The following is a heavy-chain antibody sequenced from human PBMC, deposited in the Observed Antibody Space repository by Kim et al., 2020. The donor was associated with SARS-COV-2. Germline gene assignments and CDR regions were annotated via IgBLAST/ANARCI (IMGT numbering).Heavy chain of an antibody. CDR1: GGSISSGGYY. Sequence: SETLSLTCTVSGGSISSGGYYWSWIRQHPGKGLEWIGYIYYSGSTYYNPSLKSRVTISVDTSKNQFSLKLSSVTAADTAVYYCARDRLYYDILTGYYRGYYGMDVWGQGTTVTVSS. CDR2: IYYSGST. D-gene: IGHD3-9*01. J-gene: IGHJ6*02. V-gene: IGHV4-31*03. CDR3: ARDRLYYDILTGYYRGYYGMDV.